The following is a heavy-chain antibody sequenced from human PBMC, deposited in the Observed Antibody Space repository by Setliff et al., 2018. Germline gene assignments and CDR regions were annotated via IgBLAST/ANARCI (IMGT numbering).Heavy chain of an antibody. CDR2: VTQGSSQ. CDR3: ARDRISRYYDSGAHAFDI. CDR1: GFTSRDYS. D-gene: IGHD3-22*01. J-gene: IGHJ3*02. Sequence: PGGSLRLSCETSGFTSRDYSMSWVRQAPGKGLEWVSGVTQGSSQLHADSVKGRFTISRDNAKNSVYLQMNSLRAEDTAVYYCARDRISRYYDSGAHAFDIWGQGTMVTVSS. V-gene: IGHV3-21*04.